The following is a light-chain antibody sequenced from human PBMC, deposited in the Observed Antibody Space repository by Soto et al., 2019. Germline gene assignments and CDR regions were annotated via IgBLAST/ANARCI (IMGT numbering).Light chain of an antibody. CDR3: GTWDSSLSAVV. Sequence: QSVLTQPPSVSAAPGQKVTISCSGSASNIGNNFVIWYQQLPETAPKFLIYDNDKRASGIPDRFSGSKSGTSATLGITGLQTGDEADYYCGTWDSSLSAVVFGGGTKVTVL. V-gene: IGLV1-51*01. J-gene: IGLJ2*01. CDR2: DND. CDR1: ASNIGNNF.